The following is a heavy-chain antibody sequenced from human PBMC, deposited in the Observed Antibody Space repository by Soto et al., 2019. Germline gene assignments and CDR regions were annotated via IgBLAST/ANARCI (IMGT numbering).Heavy chain of an antibody. Sequence: QVQLVESGGGVVQPGRSLRLSCAASGFTFSSYAMHWVRQAPGKGLEWVAVISYDGSNKYYADSVKGRFTISRDNSKNLLYLQMISVRAEDTAVYYCGRDAVYCSSTSWRRLGYYYYGMDVWGQGTTVTVSS. CDR3: GRDAVYCSSTSWRRLGYYYYGMDV. CDR1: GFTFSSYA. J-gene: IGHJ6*02. CDR2: ISYDGSNK. D-gene: IGHD2-2*01. V-gene: IGHV3-30-3*01.